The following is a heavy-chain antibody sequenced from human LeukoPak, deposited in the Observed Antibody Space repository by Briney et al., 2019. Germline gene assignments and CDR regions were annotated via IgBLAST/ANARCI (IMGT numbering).Heavy chain of an antibody. D-gene: IGHD3-9*01. CDR3: ARLTYYDILTGYGSRDY. V-gene: IGHV4-34*01. CDR2: INHSGST. Sequence: SETLSLTCAVYGGSFSGYYWSWIRQPPGKGLEWIGEINHSGSTNYNPSLKNRVTISVDTSKNQFSLKLSSVTAADTAVYYCARLTYYDILTGYGSRDYWGQGTLVTVSS. J-gene: IGHJ4*02. CDR1: GGSFSGYY.